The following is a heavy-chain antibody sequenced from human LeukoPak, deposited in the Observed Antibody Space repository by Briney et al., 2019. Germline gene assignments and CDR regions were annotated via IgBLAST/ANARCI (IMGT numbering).Heavy chain of an antibody. V-gene: IGHV1-69*05. J-gene: IGHJ5*02. Sequence: ASVKVSCKASGGTFSSYAISWVRQAPGQGLEWMGGIIPIFGTANYAQKFQGRVTITTDESTSTAYMELSSLRSEDTAVYYCARERDDCSSTSCYISRRGWIDPWGQGTLVTVSS. CDR1: GGTFSSYA. D-gene: IGHD2-2*02. CDR3: ARERDDCSSTSCYISRRGWIDP. CDR2: IIPIFGTA.